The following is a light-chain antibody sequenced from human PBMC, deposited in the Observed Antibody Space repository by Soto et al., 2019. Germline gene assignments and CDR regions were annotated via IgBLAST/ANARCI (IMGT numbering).Light chain of an antibody. J-gene: IGKJ3*01. CDR3: QQYERGFT. Sequence: EIVLTQSPATLSLSPGERATLSCWASQSVSSYLAWYQQIPGQAPRLLIYDASSRATGIPDRFSGSGSGTDFSLTISRLEPEDFAVYYCQQYERGFTFGPGTKVDIK. V-gene: IGKV3-11*01. CDR1: QSVSSY. CDR2: DAS.